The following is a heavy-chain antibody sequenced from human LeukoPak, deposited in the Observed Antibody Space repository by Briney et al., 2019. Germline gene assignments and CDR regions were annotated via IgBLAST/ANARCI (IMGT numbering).Heavy chain of an antibody. D-gene: IGHD3-22*01. J-gene: IGHJ5*02. Sequence: SETLFLTCTVSGGSISSSSYYWGWIRQPPGKGLEWIGSIYYSGSTYYNPSLKSRVTISVDTSKNQFSLKLSSVTAADTAVYYCARHLYYYDSSPPNWFDPWGQGTLVTVSS. CDR3: ARHLYYYDSSPPNWFDP. V-gene: IGHV4-39*01. CDR1: GGSISSSSYY. CDR2: IYYSGST.